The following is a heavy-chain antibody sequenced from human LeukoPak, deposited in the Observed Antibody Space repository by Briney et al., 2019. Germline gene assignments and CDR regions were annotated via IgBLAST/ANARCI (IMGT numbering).Heavy chain of an antibody. D-gene: IGHD6-13*01. CDR2: ISYDGSNK. CDR3: ARGHSSSWYGFPDC. V-gene: IGHV3-30-3*01. CDR1: GFTFSSYA. Sequence: GGSLRLSCAASGFTFSSYAMHWVRQAPGKGLEWVAVISYDGSNKYYADSVKGRFTISRDNSKNTLYLQMNSLRAEDTAVYYCARGHSSSWYGFPDCWGQGTLVTVSS. J-gene: IGHJ4*02.